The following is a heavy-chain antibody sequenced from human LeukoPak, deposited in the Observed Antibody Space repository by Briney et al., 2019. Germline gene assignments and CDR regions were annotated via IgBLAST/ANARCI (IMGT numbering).Heavy chain of an antibody. CDR3: ARGAFLRAAAGSFDY. CDR1: GGSFSGYY. J-gene: IGHJ4*02. V-gene: IGHV4-34*01. D-gene: IGHD6-13*01. CDR2: INHSGST. Sequence: PSETLSLTCAVYGGSFSGYYWSWIRQPPGKGLEWIGEINHSGSTNYNPSLNSRVTISVDTSKNQFSLKPTSVTAADTAVYYCARGAFLRAAAGSFDYWGEGTLVTVSS.